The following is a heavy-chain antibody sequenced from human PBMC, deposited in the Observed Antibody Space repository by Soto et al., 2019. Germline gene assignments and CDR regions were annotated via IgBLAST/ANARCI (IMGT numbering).Heavy chain of an antibody. CDR2: ISNDGSNI. Sequence: GGSLRLSCAASGFTFSDYYMSWIRQAPGKGLEWVSFISNDGSNIYYADSVKGRFTISRDNSKNTLYLQMNSLRAEDTAVYYCARDGEYYDFWSGYYPNWFDPWGQGTLVTVSS. CDR1: GFTFSDYY. CDR3: ARDGEYYDFWSGYYPNWFDP. V-gene: IGHV3-11*04. D-gene: IGHD3-3*01. J-gene: IGHJ5*02.